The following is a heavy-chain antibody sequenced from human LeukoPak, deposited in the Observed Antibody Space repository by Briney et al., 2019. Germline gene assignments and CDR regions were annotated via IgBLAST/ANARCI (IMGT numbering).Heavy chain of an antibody. CDR2: MNPNSGNT. CDR1: GYTFTSCD. D-gene: IGHD6-19*01. Sequence: ASVSVSRKASGYTFTSCDINWVRQATGQGLEWMGWMNPNSGNTGYGQSFQGRITMTRDISIGTAYMELSNLTSEDTAIYYCTRGSSGRRYSWGQGTLVTVSA. J-gene: IGHJ4*02. V-gene: IGHV1-8*01. CDR3: TRGSSGRRYS.